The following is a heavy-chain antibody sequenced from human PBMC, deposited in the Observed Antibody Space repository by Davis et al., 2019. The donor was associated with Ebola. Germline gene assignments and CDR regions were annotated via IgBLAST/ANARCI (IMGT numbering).Heavy chain of an antibody. Sequence: PSETLSLTCTVSGGSISSGSYYWSWIRQPAGKGLEWIGHIYTSGSTNYNPSLKSRVTISVDTSKNQFSLKLSSVTAADTAVYYCAGRGSYYDFWSGPDAFDIWGQGTMVTVSS. CDR1: GGSISSGSYY. D-gene: IGHD3-3*01. V-gene: IGHV4-61*09. J-gene: IGHJ3*02. CDR2: IYTSGST. CDR3: AGRGSYYDFWSGPDAFDI.